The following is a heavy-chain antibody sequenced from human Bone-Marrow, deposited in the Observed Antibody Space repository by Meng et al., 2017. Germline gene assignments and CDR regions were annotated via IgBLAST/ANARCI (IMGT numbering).Heavy chain of an antibody. D-gene: IGHD3-3*01. CDR2: IYPGDSDT. J-gene: IGHJ3*02. CDR1: GYSFTSYW. CDR3: ARRLWSQERDAFDI. V-gene: IGHV5-51*01. Sequence: GESLKISCQGSGYSFTSYWIVWVRQMPGKGLDWMGIIYPGDSDTRYSPSFQGQVTISADKSISTAYLQWSSLKASDTAIYYCARRLWSQERDAFDIWGQGKMVT.